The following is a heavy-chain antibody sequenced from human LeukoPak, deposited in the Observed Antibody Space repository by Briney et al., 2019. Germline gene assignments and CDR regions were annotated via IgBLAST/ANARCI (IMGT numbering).Heavy chain of an antibody. Sequence: GGSLRLSCAASGFTFSSYAMNWVRQAPLKGLEWVSAISGSGRNTYYADSVKGRVTISRDNSKNTLYLQMNSLRAEDSAVYYCVTNYFDSSAYYPDFDYWGQGALVTVSS. CDR1: GFTFSSYA. V-gene: IGHV3-23*01. D-gene: IGHD3-22*01. CDR2: ISGSGRNT. CDR3: VTNYFDSSAYYPDFDY. J-gene: IGHJ4*02.